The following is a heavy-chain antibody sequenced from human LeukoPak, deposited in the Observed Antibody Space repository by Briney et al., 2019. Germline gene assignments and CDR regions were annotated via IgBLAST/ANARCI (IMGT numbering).Heavy chain of an antibody. J-gene: IGHJ5*02. V-gene: IGHV4-34*01. CDR2: INHRGST. CDR1: GGSFSGYY. D-gene: IGHD2-15*01. Sequence: SETLSLTCAVYGGSFSGYYWSWIRQPPGKGLEWIGEINHRGSTNYNPSLQSRVTISADTSKNQFSPNLRSVIAADTAVYYCTRGLRLGYCSGGSCYYWFDPWGQGTRVTVSS. CDR3: TRGLRLGYCSGGSCYYWFDP.